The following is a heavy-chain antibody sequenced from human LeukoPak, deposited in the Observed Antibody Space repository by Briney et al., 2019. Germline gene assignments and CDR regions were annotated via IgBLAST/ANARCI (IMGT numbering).Heavy chain of an antibody. CDR3: ASGRLAYCGGDCYPHFDY. Sequence: ASVKVSCKASGGTFSSYAISWVRQAPGQGLEWMGGIIPIFGTANYAQKFQGRVTITADESTSTAYMELSSLRSEDTAVYYCASGRLAYCGGDCYPHFDYWGQGTLVTVSS. J-gene: IGHJ4*02. V-gene: IGHV1-69*13. D-gene: IGHD2-21*02. CDR1: GGTFSSYA. CDR2: IIPIFGTA.